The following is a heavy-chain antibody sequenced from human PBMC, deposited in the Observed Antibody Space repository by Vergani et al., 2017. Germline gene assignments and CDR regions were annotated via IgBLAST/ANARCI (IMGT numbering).Heavy chain of an antibody. J-gene: IGHJ4*02. CDR3: ARCGRGYCSSSSCYIIDY. D-gene: IGHD2-2*02. CDR1: GYSFTSYW. Sequence: EVQLVQSGAEVKKPGESLKISCKASGYSFTSYWIGWVRQRPGKGLEWMGIIYPGDSDTRYSPSFQGQVTISADMSISTAYLQWSSLKAADTAMYYCARCGRGYCSSSSCYIIDYWGQGTLVTVSS. CDR2: IYPGDSDT. V-gene: IGHV5-51*03.